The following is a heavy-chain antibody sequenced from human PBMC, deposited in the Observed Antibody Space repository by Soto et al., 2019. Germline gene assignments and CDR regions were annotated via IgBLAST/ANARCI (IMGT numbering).Heavy chain of an antibody. CDR1: GFTFSSYG. J-gene: IGHJ4*02. D-gene: IGHD5-12*01. CDR2: IAYNGSNK. CDR3: ASQGLDIVVPNCFEY. V-gene: IGHV3-30*03. Sequence: QVQLVESGGGVVQPGRSLRLSCAASGFTFSSYGMHWVRQAQGKGLEWVAVIAYNGSNKYYQYSVKGRFTISGDNSKNTMYLQCNSLRAEDTAVYYCASQGLDIVVPNCFEYRGQGTLVTVSA.